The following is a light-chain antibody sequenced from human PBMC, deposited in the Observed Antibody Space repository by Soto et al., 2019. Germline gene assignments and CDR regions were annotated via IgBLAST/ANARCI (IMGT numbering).Light chain of an antibody. J-gene: IGKJ5*01. CDR1: QSISRG. Sequence: DIQMTQSPSTLSSSVGDRVTITCRASQSISRGLAWYQQKPGKAPNLLIYDASTLESGVPSRFSGSGSGTEFTLTISCLHPDDFATYFCQQYNSFSLITFGQGTRLEIK. CDR3: QQYNSFSLIT. CDR2: DAS. V-gene: IGKV1-5*01.